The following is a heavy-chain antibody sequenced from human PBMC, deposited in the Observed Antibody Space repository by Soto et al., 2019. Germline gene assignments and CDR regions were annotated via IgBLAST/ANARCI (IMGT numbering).Heavy chain of an antibody. Sequence: QVQLVESGGGVVQPGRSLRLSCAASGFTFSSYGMHWVRQAPGKGLEWVAVISYDGSNKYYADSVKGRFTISRDNSKNTLYLQMNSLRAEGTAVYYCAKDRGIVVVPAAQPHNWFDPWGQGTLVTVSS. CDR1: GFTFSSYG. D-gene: IGHD2-2*01. CDR3: AKDRGIVVVPAAQPHNWFDP. V-gene: IGHV3-30*18. CDR2: ISYDGSNK. J-gene: IGHJ5*02.